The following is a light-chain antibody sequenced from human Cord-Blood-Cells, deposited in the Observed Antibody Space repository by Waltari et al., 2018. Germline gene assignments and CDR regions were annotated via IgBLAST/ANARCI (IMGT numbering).Light chain of an antibody. CDR1: ESVSSN. CDR2: GAS. CDR3: QQYNNWPYT. V-gene: IGKV3-15*01. Sequence: EIVMTQSPATLSVSPGERATLSCRASESVSSNIAWYQQKPGQAPRLLIYGASTRATGIPARFSGSGSGTVFTLTISSLQSEDCAVYYCQQYNNWPYTFGQGTKLEIK. J-gene: IGKJ2*01.